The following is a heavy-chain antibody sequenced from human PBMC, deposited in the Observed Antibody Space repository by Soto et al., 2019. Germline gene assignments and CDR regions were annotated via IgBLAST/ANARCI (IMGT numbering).Heavy chain of an antibody. CDR2: INPNSGGT. V-gene: IGHV1-2*04. CDR3: SSFGYFYDSSGYYSLAYYFDY. Sequence: ASVKVSCKASGYTFTGYYMHWVRQAPGQGLEWMGWINPNSGGTNYAQKFQGWVTMTRDTSTSTVYMELSSLRSDDTAVYFCSSFGYFYDSSGYYSLAYYFDYWGQGTLVTVSS. D-gene: IGHD3-22*01. J-gene: IGHJ4*02. CDR1: GYTFTGYY.